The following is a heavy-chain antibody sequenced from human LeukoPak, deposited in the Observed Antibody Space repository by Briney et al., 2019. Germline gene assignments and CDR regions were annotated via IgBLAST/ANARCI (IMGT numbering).Heavy chain of an antibody. D-gene: IGHD5-18*01. CDR2: VHYSGTA. Sequence: SETLSLTCTVSDGSITNYDWSWVRQPPGKGLEFIGHVHYSGTANYNPSLRSRVTISIDTSKNQFSLKRSSVTAADTAVYYCARGTAMAVWLDVWGQGTTVTVSS. V-gene: IGHV4-59*01. J-gene: IGHJ6*02. CDR1: DGSITNYD. CDR3: ARGTAMAVWLDV.